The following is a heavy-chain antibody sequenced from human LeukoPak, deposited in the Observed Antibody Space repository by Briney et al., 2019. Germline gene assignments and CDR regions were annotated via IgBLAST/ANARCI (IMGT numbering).Heavy chain of an antibody. Sequence: ASVKVSCKASGYTFTTYYMHWLRQAPGQGPEWMGVINPSTSSETSAQKFQGRVTMTRDTSTSTVYMELSSLTPDDTAVYFCARRLDSGYFYALDVWGQGTTVTVSS. CDR2: INPSTSSE. D-gene: IGHD3-9*01. CDR3: ARRLDSGYFYALDV. CDR1: GYTFTTYY. J-gene: IGHJ6*02. V-gene: IGHV1-46*01.